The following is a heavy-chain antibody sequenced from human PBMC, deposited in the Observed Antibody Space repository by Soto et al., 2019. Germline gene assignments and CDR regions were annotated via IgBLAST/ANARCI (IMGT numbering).Heavy chain of an antibody. D-gene: IGHD2-2*01. Sequence: GGSLRLSCAASGFTFSSYAMHWVRQAPGKGLEWVAVISYDGSNKYYADSVKGRFTISRDNSKNTLYLQMNSLRAEDTAVYYCATVDSTLKQYYFDYWGQGTLVTVSS. J-gene: IGHJ4*02. CDR3: ATVDSTLKQYYFDY. CDR1: GFTFSSYA. CDR2: ISYDGSNK. V-gene: IGHV3-30-3*01.